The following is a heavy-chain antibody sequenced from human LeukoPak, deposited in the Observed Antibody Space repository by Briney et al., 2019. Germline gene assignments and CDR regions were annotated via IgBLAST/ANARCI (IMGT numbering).Heavy chain of an antibody. CDR2: IYNSWTT. CDR3: ARDRGYYGSGIV. D-gene: IGHD3-10*01. Sequence: SETLSLTCTVSGDSVSSGSNYWSWIRQPAGKGLEWIGRIYNSWTTNYNPSLKSRVTISVDTSKNQFSLKLSSVTAADTAVYYCARDRGYYGSGIVWGQGTLVTVSS. J-gene: IGHJ4*02. V-gene: IGHV4-61*10. CDR1: GDSVSSGSNY.